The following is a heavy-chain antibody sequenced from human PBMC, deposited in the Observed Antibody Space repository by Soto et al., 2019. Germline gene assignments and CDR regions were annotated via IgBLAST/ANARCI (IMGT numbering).Heavy chain of an antibody. Sequence: GGSLRLSCAASGFTFSSYGMHWVRQAPGKGLEWVAVISYDGSNKYYADSVKGRFTISRDNSKNTLYLQMNSLRAEDTAVYYCAKDRQNLGEYYYYGMDVWGQGTTVTVSS. V-gene: IGHV3-30*18. J-gene: IGHJ6*02. CDR3: AKDRQNLGEYYYYGMDV. D-gene: IGHD3-10*01. CDR2: ISYDGSNK. CDR1: GFTFSSYG.